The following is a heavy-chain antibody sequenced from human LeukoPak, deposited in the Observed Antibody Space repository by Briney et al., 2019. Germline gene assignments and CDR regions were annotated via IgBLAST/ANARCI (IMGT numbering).Heavy chain of an antibody. CDR2: IYYSGST. D-gene: IGHD2-15*01. V-gene: IGHV4-59*01. J-gene: IGHJ4*02. CDR1: GGSISSYY. Sequence: SQTLSLTCTVSGGSISSYYWSWIRQPPGKGLEWIGYIYYSGSTNYNPSLKSRVTISVDTSKNQFSLKLSSVTAADTAAYYCARRVVAHFDYWGQGTLVTVSS. CDR3: ARRVVAHFDY.